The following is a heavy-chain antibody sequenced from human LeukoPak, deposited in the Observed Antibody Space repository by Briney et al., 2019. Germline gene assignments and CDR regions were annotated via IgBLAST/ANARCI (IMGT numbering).Heavy chain of an antibody. CDR3: VRAAKEDRDPVTGLQTDNWFNP. Sequence: PSVKASCQASGYTLTTYDINCVRQVAEQGPEWMGWMHPNIGKTSYTQSFQGRPNLTRNTSISTASMEVTNLTPKDTAVYYCVRAAKEDRDPVTGLQTDNWFNPWGEGTLVTVSS. J-gene: IGHJ5*02. V-gene: IGHV1-8*01. CDR2: MHPNIGKT. CDR1: GYTLTTYD. D-gene: IGHD2-21*02.